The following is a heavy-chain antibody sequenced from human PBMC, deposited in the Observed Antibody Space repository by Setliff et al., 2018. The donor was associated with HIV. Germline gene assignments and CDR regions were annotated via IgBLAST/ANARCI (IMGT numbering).Heavy chain of an antibody. CDR3: AREQYHFVVDYYYYYGMDV. V-gene: IGHV4-39*02. Sequence: PSETLSLTCTVSSASISSSGYYWGWIRQPPGKGLEWIGSIYYSGSTYYNPSLKSRITISVDTSKNQFSLRLSSVTAADTAIYYCAREQYHFVVDYYYYYGMDVWGQGNTVTVSS. D-gene: IGHD2-15*01. CDR2: IYYSGST. CDR1: SASISSSGYY. J-gene: IGHJ6*02.